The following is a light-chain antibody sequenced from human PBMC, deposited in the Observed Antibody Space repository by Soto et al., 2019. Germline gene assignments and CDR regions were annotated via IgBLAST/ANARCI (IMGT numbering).Light chain of an antibody. CDR3: QAYDSSLRGYV. V-gene: IGLV1-40*01. CDR2: GYN. CDR1: SSNIGARYD. J-gene: IGLJ1*01. Sequence: QSVLTQPPSVSGAPGQRVTISCTGSSSNIGARYDVHWYQKLPGTAPKLLIYGYNNRPSGIPDRFSGSKSGTSASLDISGLLAEDEADYYCQAYDSSLRGYVFGTGTKLTVL.